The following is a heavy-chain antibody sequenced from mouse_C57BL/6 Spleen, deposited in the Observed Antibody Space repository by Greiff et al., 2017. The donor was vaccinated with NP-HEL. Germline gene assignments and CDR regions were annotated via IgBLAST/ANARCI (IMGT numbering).Heavy chain of an antibody. Sequence: QVQLQQSGPELVKPGASVKISCKASGYAFSSSWMNWVKQRPGKGLEWIGRIYPGDGDTNYNGKFKGTATLTADKSSSTAYMQLSSLTSEYSAVYFCARTYDGYLDYWGQGTTLTVSS. CDR3: ARTYDGYLDY. CDR2: IYPGDGDT. CDR1: GYAFSSSW. V-gene: IGHV1-82*01. J-gene: IGHJ2*01. D-gene: IGHD2-3*01.